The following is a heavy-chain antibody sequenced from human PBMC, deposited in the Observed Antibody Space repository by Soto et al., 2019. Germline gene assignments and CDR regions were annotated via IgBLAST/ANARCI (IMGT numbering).Heavy chain of an antibody. J-gene: IGHJ4*02. CDR2: INPSGGST. D-gene: IGHD5-18*01. CDR3: ARVGGYSYGGVDY. V-gene: IGHV1-46*01. CDR1: GYTFTSYY. Sequence: QVQLVQSGAEVKKPGASVKVSCKASGYTFTSYYMHWVRQAPGQGLEWMGIINPSGGSTTYAQKFQGRVTMTRDTSTSTVYMELSSLSSDAAAVYYSARVGGYSYGGVDYWGQGTLVTVSS.